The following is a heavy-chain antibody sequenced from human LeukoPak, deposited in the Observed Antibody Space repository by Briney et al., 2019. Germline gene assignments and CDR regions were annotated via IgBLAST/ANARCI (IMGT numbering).Heavy chain of an antibody. CDR3: ARDPTATQYYDILTGEFDY. CDR1: GYSISSGYY. V-gene: IGHV4-38-2*02. D-gene: IGHD3-9*01. J-gene: IGHJ4*02. CDR2: IYHSGST. Sequence: SETLSLTCTVSGYSISSGYYWGWIRQPPGKGLEWIGSIYHSGSTYYNPSLKSRVTISVDTSKNQFSLKLSSVTAADTAVYYCARDPTATQYYDILTGEFDYWGQGTLVTVSS.